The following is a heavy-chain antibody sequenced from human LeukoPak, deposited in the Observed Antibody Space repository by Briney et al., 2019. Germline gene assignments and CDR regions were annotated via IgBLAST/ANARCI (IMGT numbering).Heavy chain of an antibody. Sequence: PSETLSLTCAVYGGSFSGYYWSWIRQPPGKGLEWIGEINHSGSTNYNPSLKSRVTISVDTSKNQFSLKLSSVTAADTAVYYCARMDGVDYYYYYYYMDVWGKGTTVTVSS. CDR2: INHSGST. CDR1: GGSFSGYY. V-gene: IGHV4-34*01. CDR3: ARMDGVDYYYYYYYMDV. D-gene: IGHD2-2*01. J-gene: IGHJ6*03.